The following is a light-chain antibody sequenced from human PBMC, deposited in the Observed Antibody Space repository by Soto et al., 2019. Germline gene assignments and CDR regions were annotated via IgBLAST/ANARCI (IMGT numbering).Light chain of an antibody. J-gene: IGKJ5*01. Sequence: AIRMTQSPSSLSASTGDRVTITFRASQGISTYLAWYQQKPGKAPKLLISAASTLQSGVSSRFSVSGSGRGVALAISCLKSEDFETHHCKQYYSYPTSTICQAHKIT. CDR2: AAS. CDR1: QGISTY. V-gene: IGKV1-8*01. CDR3: KQYYSYPTSTICQAHKIT.